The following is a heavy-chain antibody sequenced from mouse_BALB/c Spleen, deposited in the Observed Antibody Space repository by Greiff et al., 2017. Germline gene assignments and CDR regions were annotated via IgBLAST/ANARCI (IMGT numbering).Heavy chain of an antibody. D-gene: IGHD4-1*01. Sequence: VKLMESGAELVRPGTSVKVSCKASGYAFTNYLIEWVKQRPGQGLEWIGVINPGSGGTNYNEKFKGKATLTADKSSSTAYMQLSSLTSDDSAVYFCARSRLGGYYFDYWGQGTTLTVSS. CDR3: ARSRLGGYYFDY. J-gene: IGHJ2*01. V-gene: IGHV1-54*01. CDR1: GYAFTNYL. CDR2: INPGSGGT.